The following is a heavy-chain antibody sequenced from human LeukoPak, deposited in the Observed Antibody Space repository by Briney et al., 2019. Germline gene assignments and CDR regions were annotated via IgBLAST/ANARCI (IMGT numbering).Heavy chain of an antibody. Sequence: PSETLSLTCTVSSVSITSFSWSWIRQPPGQRLEWIGYIHYTGTTSYNPSLNSRVAMSVDTSKNQFSLSLTSVTAADTAVYFCARVHVDSSTWGGWFDPWGQGTLVTVSS. CDR2: IHYTGTT. D-gene: IGHD6-13*01. CDR3: ARVHVDSSTWGGWFDP. V-gene: IGHV4-59*01. CDR1: SVSITSFS. J-gene: IGHJ5*02.